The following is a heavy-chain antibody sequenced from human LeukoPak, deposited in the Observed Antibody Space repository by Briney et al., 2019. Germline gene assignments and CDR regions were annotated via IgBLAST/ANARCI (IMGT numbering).Heavy chain of an antibody. CDR1: GGTFSSYA. D-gene: IGHD2/OR15-2a*01. Sequence: SVTVSCKASGGTFSSYAISWVRQAPGQGLEWMGGIIPIFGTANYAQKFQGRVTITTDESTSTAYMELSSLRSEDTAVYYSARDNLLGGHDAFDIWGQGTMVTVSS. J-gene: IGHJ3*02. CDR2: IIPIFGTA. CDR3: ARDNLLGGHDAFDI. V-gene: IGHV1-69*05.